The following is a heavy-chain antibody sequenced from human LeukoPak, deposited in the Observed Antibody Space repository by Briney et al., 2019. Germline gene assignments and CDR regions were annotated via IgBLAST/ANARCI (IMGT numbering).Heavy chain of an antibody. CDR1: GFTFSSYA. V-gene: IGHV3-23*01. D-gene: IGHD3-22*01. CDR3: AKVVVIENWFDP. Sequence: PGGSLRLSCAASGFTFSSYAMSWVRQAPGKGLEWVSGISGSGDNTYYADSVKGRFTISRDNSKNTLYVQVNSLGTEDTAVYYCAKVVVIENWFDPWGQGTLVTVSS. J-gene: IGHJ5*02. CDR2: ISGSGDNT.